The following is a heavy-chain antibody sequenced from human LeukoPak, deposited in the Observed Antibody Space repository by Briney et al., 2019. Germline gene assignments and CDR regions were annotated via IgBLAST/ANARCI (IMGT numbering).Heavy chain of an antibody. D-gene: IGHD2-8*02. Sequence: ASVKVSSKVSGYTLTEISMHWVRQAPGKGLEWMEGFKPEDGETMYAQKFQGRVTMTEDKSTDTASMELSSLRSEDTAVYYCAAGAPLRCSVGVCYLFDYWGQGSLVTVSS. J-gene: IGHJ4*02. CDR1: GYTLTEIS. V-gene: IGHV1-24*01. CDR2: FKPEDGET. CDR3: AAGAPLRCSVGVCYLFDY.